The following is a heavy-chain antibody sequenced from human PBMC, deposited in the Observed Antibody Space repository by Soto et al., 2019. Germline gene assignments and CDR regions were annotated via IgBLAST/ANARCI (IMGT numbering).Heavy chain of an antibody. V-gene: IGHV3-74*03. CDR3: TRGRYCTDASCYNSRFDP. CDR2: ITSDGSRT. Sequence: EGQLEESGGGLVHPGGSLRLSCAASGFTFSNYWMHWVRQVSGKGLAWVSYITSDGSRTTYADSVKGRFTISRDNAKKTLFLQADSLRADDTAVYYCTRGRYCTDASCYNSRFDPWGQGTLVTVSS. D-gene: IGHD2-15*01. CDR1: GFTFSNYW. J-gene: IGHJ5*02.